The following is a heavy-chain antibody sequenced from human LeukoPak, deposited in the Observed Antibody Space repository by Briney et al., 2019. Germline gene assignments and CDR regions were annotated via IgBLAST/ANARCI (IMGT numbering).Heavy chain of an antibody. CDR1: GGTFSSYA. CDR3: ARGIAAPPGYFDY. D-gene: IGHD6-13*01. J-gene: IGHJ4*02. Sequence: ASVKVSCKASGGTFSSYAISWVRQAPGQGLEWMGRIIPIFGIASYAQKFQGRVTITADKSTSTAYMELSSLRSEDTAVYYCARGIAAPPGYFDYWGQGTLVTVSS. CDR2: IIPIFGIA. V-gene: IGHV1-69*04.